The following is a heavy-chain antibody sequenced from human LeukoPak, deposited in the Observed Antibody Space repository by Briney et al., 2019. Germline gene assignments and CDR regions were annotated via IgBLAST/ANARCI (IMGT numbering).Heavy chain of an antibody. CDR2: ISGSGGST. V-gene: IGHV3-23*01. CDR1: GFTFSSYA. CDR3: ARGVDGSLNWFDP. D-gene: IGHD2-15*01. J-gene: IGHJ5*02. Sequence: GGSLRLSCAASGFTFSSYAMSWVRQAPGKGLEWVSAISGSGGSTYYADSVKGQFTISRDNSKNTLYLQMNSLRAEDTAVYYCARGVDGSLNWFDPWGQGTLVTVSS.